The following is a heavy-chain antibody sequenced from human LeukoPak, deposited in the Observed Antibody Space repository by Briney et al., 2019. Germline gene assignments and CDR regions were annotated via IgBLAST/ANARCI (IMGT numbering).Heavy chain of an antibody. J-gene: IGHJ2*01. CDR1: GYSFTGYW. CDR3: ARPGGYYYTNWFFDL. Sequence: GESLKISCKGSGYSFTGYWIGWVRQMPGKGLEWMGIIYPDASDTRYSPSFQGQVTISADKSISTAYLQWSSLKASDTAIYYCARPGGYYYTNWFFDLWGRGTLVTVSS. V-gene: IGHV5-51*01. CDR2: IYPDASDT. D-gene: IGHD3-22*01.